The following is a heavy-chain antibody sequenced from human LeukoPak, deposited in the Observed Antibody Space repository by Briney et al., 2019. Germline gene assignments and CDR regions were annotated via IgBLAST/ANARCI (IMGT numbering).Heavy chain of an antibody. V-gene: IGHV1-18*04. D-gene: IGHD1-26*01. Sequence: ASVKVSCKASGYTFTGYYMHWVRQAPGQGLEWMGWVSAYNGDTNYAQKVQGRVTMTTDTSTSTGYMELRSLRSDDTAVYYCCRGSYYDYWGQGTLVTVSS. J-gene: IGHJ4*02. CDR1: GYTFTGYY. CDR3: CRGSYYDY. CDR2: VSAYNGDT.